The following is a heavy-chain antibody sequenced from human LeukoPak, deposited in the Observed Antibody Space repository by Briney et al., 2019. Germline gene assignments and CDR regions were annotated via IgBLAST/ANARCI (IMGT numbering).Heavy chain of an antibody. D-gene: IGHD3-22*01. CDR2: ISGSGGST. V-gene: IGHV3-23*01. J-gene: IGHJ4*02. Sequence: GGSPRLSCAASGFTFSSYAMSWVRQAPGKGLEWVSAISGSGGSTYYADSVKGRFTISRDNSKNTLYLQMNSLRAEDTAVYYCAKGDYYDKEYYFDYWGQGTLVTVSS. CDR1: GFTFSSYA. CDR3: AKGDYYDKEYYFDY.